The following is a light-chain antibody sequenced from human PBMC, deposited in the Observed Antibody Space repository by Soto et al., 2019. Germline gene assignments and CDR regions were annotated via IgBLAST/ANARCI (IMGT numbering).Light chain of an antibody. CDR2: QVS. CDR1: QSLVYSDGNTY. CDR3: VQFSNFPRT. Sequence: DIVMTQTPLSSPVTLGQPASISCRSSQSLVYSDGNTYLSWLQQRPGQPPRLLIYQVSNRFSGVPDRFRGSGAGTDFTLKISRVEAEDVGVYYCVQFSNFPRTFGQGTTVEIK. J-gene: IGKJ1*01. V-gene: IGKV2-24*01.